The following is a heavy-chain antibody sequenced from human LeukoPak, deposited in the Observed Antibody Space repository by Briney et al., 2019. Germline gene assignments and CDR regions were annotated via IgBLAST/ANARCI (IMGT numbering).Heavy chain of an antibody. D-gene: IGHD3-22*01. Sequence: ASVKVSCKASGYTFTGYYMHWVRQAPGQGLEWMGWINPNSGGTNYAQKFQGRGTMTRDTSISTAYMVLSRLRSDDTAVYYCARGSHVYYYDSSGYPPFDYWGQGTLVTVSS. V-gene: IGHV1-2*02. CDR2: INPNSGGT. CDR1: GYTFTGYY. J-gene: IGHJ4*02. CDR3: ARGSHVYYYDSSGYPPFDY.